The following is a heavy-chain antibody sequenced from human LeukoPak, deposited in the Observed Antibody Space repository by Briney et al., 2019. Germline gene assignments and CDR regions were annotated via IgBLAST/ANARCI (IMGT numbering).Heavy chain of an antibody. CDR1: GGSFSGYY. J-gene: IGHJ3*02. Sequence: SETLSLTCAVYGGSFSGYYWSWIRQPPGKGLEWIGEINHSGSTNYNPSLKSRVTISVDTSKNQFSLKLSSVTAADTAVYYCARGPRRRGIAVALSGAFDIWGQGTMVTVSS. V-gene: IGHV4-34*01. D-gene: IGHD6-19*01. CDR3: ARGPRRRGIAVALSGAFDI. CDR2: INHSGST.